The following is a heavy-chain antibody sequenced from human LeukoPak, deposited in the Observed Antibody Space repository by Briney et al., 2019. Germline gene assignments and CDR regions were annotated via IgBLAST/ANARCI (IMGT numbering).Heavy chain of an antibody. Sequence: SETLSLTCTVSGGSISSYYWSWIRQPPGKGLEWIGYIYYSGGTNYNPSLKSRVTISVDTSKNQFSLKLSSVTAADTAVYYCARFRVYSSRGEEAFDIWGQGTMVTVSS. CDR2: IYYSGGT. D-gene: IGHD6-13*01. J-gene: IGHJ3*02. CDR3: ARFRVYSSRGEEAFDI. V-gene: IGHV4-59*01. CDR1: GGSISSYY.